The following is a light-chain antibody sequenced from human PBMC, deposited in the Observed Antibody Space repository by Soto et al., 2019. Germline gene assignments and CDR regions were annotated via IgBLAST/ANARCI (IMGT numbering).Light chain of an antibody. CDR2: GNI. V-gene: IGLV1-40*01. Sequence: QSVLTQPPSVSGAPGQRVTISCTGSSSNIGAGYDVHWYQHLPGTAPKLLIYGNINRPSGVPDRFSGSKSGTSASLAITGLQAEDEADYYCQSYDSSLNQLGVFGGGTKLTVL. J-gene: IGLJ3*02. CDR1: SSNIGAGYD. CDR3: QSYDSSLNQLGV.